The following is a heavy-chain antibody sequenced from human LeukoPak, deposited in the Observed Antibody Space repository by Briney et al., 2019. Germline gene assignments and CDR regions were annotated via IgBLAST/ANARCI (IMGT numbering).Heavy chain of an antibody. D-gene: IGHD5-24*01. V-gene: IGHV3-53*01. Sequence: PGGSLRLSCAASGCTVSHSYMSWVRQAPGKGLEWVSVIFAGGATFYADSVRGGVTVSRDNSKNTLYLQMNRLRAEETAIYYCARVPGDTGWLQGGYFDYWGQGTLVTVSS. CDR1: GCTVSHSY. J-gene: IGHJ4*02. CDR2: IFAGGAT. CDR3: ARVPGDTGWLQGGYFDY.